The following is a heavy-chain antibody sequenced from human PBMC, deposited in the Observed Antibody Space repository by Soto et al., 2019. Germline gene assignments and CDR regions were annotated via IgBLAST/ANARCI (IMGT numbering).Heavy chain of an antibody. CDR3: ARQSAGGVNYDFWSGYYPGHFDY. Sequence: PGESLKISCKGSGYSFTSYWIGWVRQMPGKGLEWMGIIYPGDSDTRYSPSFQGQVTISADKSISTAYLQWSSLKASDTAMYYCARQSAGGVNYDFWSGYYPGHFDYWGQGTLVTVSS. CDR1: GYSFTSYW. D-gene: IGHD3-3*01. V-gene: IGHV5-51*01. J-gene: IGHJ4*02. CDR2: IYPGDSDT.